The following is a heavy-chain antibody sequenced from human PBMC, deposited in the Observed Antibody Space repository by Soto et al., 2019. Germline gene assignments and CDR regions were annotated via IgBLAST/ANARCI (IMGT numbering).Heavy chain of an antibody. CDR1: GYTFTGYY. CDR2: INPNSGGT. Sequence: ASVQVCCTASGYTFTGYYMHWVRQAPGQGLEWMGWINPNSGGTNYAQKFQGWVTMTRDTSISTAYMELSRLRSDDTAVYYCARGSDYYESRGRDAGLFDLDIWGQGTMGAGS. J-gene: IGHJ3*02. CDR3: ARGSDYYESRGRDAGLFDLDI. V-gene: IGHV1-2*04. D-gene: IGHD3-22*01.